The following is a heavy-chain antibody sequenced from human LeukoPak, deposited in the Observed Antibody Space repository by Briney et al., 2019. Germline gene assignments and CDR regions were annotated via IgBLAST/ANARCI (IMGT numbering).Heavy chain of an antibody. CDR1: GGSISSSSYY. CDR3: ARSEIYYYYMDV. D-gene: IGHD5-24*01. J-gene: IGHJ6*03. Sequence: SETLSLTCTVSGGSISSSSYYWSWIRQPPGKGLEWIGYIYYSGSTNYNPSLKGRVTISVDTSKNQFSLNLSSVTAADTAVYYCARSEIYYYYMDVWGKGTTVTVSS. CDR2: IYYSGST. V-gene: IGHV4-61*01.